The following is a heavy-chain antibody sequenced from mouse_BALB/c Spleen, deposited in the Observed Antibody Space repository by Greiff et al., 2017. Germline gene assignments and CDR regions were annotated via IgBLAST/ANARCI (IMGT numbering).Heavy chain of an antibody. CDR3: ARMGGSSLYAMDY. V-gene: IGHV2-2*02. D-gene: IGHD1-1*01. Sequence: VMLVESGPGLVQPSQSLSITCTVSGFSLTSYGVHWVRQSPGKGLEWLGVIWSGGSTDYNAAFISRLSISKYNSKSQVFFKMNSLQANDTAIYYCARMGGSSLYAMDYWGQGTSVTVSA. CDR2: IWSGGST. J-gene: IGHJ4*01. CDR1: GFSLTSYG.